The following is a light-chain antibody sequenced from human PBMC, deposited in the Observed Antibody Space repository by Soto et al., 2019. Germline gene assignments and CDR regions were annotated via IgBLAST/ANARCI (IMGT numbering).Light chain of an antibody. CDR1: SSNIGAGYD. Sequence: QSVLTQPPSVSGAPGQRVTISCTGSSSNIGAGYDVHWYQQLPGTAPKLLIYGNSNRPSGVPDRFSGSKSGTSASLAITGLRAEDEAEYYCQSYDSSLSGWGFGGGTKVTAL. CDR2: GNS. CDR3: QSYDSSLSGWG. J-gene: IGLJ3*02. V-gene: IGLV1-40*01.